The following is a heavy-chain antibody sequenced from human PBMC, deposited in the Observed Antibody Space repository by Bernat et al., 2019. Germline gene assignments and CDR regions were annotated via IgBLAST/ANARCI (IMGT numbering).Heavy chain of an antibody. CDR1: GFIFSSYS. CDR3: ARALGVGVTRIGDVFDI. J-gene: IGHJ3*02. V-gene: IGHV3-21*01. CDR2: ISSSSSYI. D-gene: IGHD1-26*01. Sequence: EVQLVESGGGLVKPGGSLRLSCAASGFIFSSYSMNWVRQATGKGLEWVSSISSSSSYIYYADSMKGRFTISRDNAKNSLYLQMNSLRAEDTAVYYCARALGVGVTRIGDVFDIWGQGTMVTVSS.